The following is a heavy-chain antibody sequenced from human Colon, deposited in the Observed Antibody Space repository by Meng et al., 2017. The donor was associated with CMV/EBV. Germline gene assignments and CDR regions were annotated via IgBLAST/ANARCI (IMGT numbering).Heavy chain of an antibody. CDR2: ISGSGGTT. D-gene: IGHD2-21*02. V-gene: IGHV3-23*01. CDR3: AKGIGRTANNWFDP. Sequence: AYGFTFSSYAMNWVRQAPGKGLEWVSVISGSGGTTYYADSVKGRFTISRDNSKNTLYLQMNSLRAEDTAIYYCAKGIGRTANNWFDPWGQGALVTVSS. J-gene: IGHJ5*02. CDR1: GFTFSSYA.